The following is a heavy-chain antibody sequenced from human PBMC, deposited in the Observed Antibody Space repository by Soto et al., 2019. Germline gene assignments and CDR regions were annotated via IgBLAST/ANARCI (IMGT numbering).Heavy chain of an antibody. Sequence: EVQLVETGGGLIQPGGSLRLSCAASGFTVSSNYMSWVRQAPGKGLEWVSVIYSGGSTYYADSVKGRFTISRDNSKNTLYLQMNSLRAEDTAVYYCVTSRGTVTTVIFDYWGQGTLVTVSS. V-gene: IGHV3-53*02. J-gene: IGHJ4*02. CDR3: VTSRGTVTTVIFDY. CDR1: GFTVSSNY. CDR2: IYSGGST. D-gene: IGHD4-17*01.